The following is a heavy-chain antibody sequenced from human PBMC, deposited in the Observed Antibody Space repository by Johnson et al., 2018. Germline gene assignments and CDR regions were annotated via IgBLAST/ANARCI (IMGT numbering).Heavy chain of an antibody. CDR1: GGSISNYH. Sequence: QVQLQESGPGLVKASETLSLTCTVSGGSISNYHWNWVRQPPGMALEWIGYIYYNGNTKYNPSLESRVTISIDTSKKQFSLTLNPGTAADTAVYYGASANPSTVVPGNYGMHVWGQGTTVSVSS. D-gene: IGHD2-15*01. J-gene: IGHJ6*02. V-gene: IGHV4-59*01. CDR2: IYYNGNT. CDR3: ASANPSTVVPGNYGMHV.